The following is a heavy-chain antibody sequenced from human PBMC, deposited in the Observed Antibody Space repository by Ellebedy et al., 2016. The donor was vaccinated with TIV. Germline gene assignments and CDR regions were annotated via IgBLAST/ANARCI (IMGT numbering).Heavy chain of an antibody. V-gene: IGHV3-23*01. J-gene: IGHJ4*02. Sequence: PGGSLRLSCEASESTFRSYGMSWVRQAPGKVLEWVSSISTTDGTHYADSVKGRFTISRDNPKNTLYLQMNSLRVEDTAVYYCATKLWNTEFWGQGTLVIVSS. CDR2: ISTTDGT. CDR1: ESTFRSYG. CDR3: ATKLWNTEF. D-gene: IGHD3-16*01.